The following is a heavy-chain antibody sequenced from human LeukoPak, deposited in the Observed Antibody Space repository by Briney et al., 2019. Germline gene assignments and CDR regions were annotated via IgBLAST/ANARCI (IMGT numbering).Heavy chain of an antibody. CDR2: MYLGDSET. CDR3: VRHEGSISGWPFDY. CDR1: GYSFASYW. J-gene: IGHJ4*02. D-gene: IGHD6-19*01. V-gene: IGHV5-51*01. Sequence: GESLKISCKGFGYSFASYWIGWVRQMPGKGLEWMGIMYLGDSETRYSPSFQGQVTISADKSISTVFLQWSSLKASDTAMYYCVRHEGSISGWPFDYWGQGTLVTVSS.